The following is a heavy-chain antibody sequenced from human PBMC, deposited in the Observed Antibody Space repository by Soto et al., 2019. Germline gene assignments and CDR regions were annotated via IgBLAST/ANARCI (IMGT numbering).Heavy chain of an antibody. D-gene: IGHD6-6*01. CDR1: GFTFSSYG. V-gene: IGHV3-30*03. CDR3: ATGEAARLQGYWDPDAFDI. J-gene: IGHJ3*02. CDR2: ISYDGSNK. Sequence: ESGGGVVQPGRSLRLSCAASGFTFSSYGMHWVRQAPGKGLEWVAVISYDGSNKYYADSVKGRFTISRDNSKNTLYLQMNSLRAEDTAVYYCATGEAARLQGYWDPDAFDIWGQGTMVTVSS.